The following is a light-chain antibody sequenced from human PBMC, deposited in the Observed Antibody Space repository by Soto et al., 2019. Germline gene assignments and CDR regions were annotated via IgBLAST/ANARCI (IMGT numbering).Light chain of an antibody. CDR1: SRDVVGYNY. CDR2: EVS. V-gene: IGLV2-14*01. J-gene: IGLJ1*01. Sequence: QSVLTQPASVAGSPGQSITFSCNGTSRDVVGYNYVSWYQQHPGKAPKLIIYEVSNRTSGDSNRFSGSRSGNTASLTISGLQAEDEAEYYCTSYTSSSTFVVVNGTKLTVL. CDR3: TSYTSSSTFV.